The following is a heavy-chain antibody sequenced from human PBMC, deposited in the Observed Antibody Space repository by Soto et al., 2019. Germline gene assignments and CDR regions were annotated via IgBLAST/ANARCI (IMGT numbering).Heavy chain of an antibody. Sequence: QLQLQESGPGLVKPSETLSLTCTVSGGSISSSSYYWGWIRQPPGKGLEWIGSIYYSGSTYYKPSLKGRVTISVDTSKNQFSLKLSSVTAADTAVYYCARPDGYCSSTSCPLGAFDIWGQGTMVTVSS. CDR2: IYYSGST. CDR1: GGSISSSSYY. D-gene: IGHD2-2*03. CDR3: ARPDGYCSSTSCPLGAFDI. V-gene: IGHV4-39*01. J-gene: IGHJ3*02.